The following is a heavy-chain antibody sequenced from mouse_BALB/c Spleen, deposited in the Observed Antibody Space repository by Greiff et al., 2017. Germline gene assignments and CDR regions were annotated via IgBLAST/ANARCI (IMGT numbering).Heavy chain of an antibody. J-gene: IGHJ2*01. CDR2: ISYSGST. CDR3: ARDYGYDRDY. D-gene: IGHD2-2*01. CDR1: GYSITSDYA. Sequence: VQLQQSGPGLVKPSQSLSLTCTVTGYSITSDYAWNWIRQFPGNKLEWMGYISYSGSTSYNPSLKSRISITRDTSKNQFFLQLNSVTTEDTATYYCARDYGYDRDYWGQGTTLTVSS. V-gene: IGHV3-2*02.